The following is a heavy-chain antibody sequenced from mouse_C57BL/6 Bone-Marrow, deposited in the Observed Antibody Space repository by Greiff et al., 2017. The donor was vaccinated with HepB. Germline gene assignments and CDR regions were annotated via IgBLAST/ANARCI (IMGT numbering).Heavy chain of an antibody. CDR1: GYTFTSYW. D-gene: IGHD1-1*02. CDR2: IHPNSGST. V-gene: IGHV1-64*01. CDR3: ERGRVVADY. Sequence: VQLQQPGAELVKPGASVKLSCKASGYTFTSYWMHWVKQRPGQGLEWIGMIHPNSGSTNYNEKSKSKATLTVDKSSSTAYMQLSSLTSEDSAVYYCERGRVVADYWGQGTTLTVSS. J-gene: IGHJ2*01.